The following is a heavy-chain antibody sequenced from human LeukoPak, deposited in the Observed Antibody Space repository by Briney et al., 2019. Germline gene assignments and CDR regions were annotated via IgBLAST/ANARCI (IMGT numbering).Heavy chain of an antibody. J-gene: IGHJ4*02. V-gene: IGHV3-23*01. CDR3: AKVATRFLEWSSGDY. Sequence: GGSLRLSCAASGFSFGGYAMTWVRQAPGKGLEWVSSITYNGAATYYLDSVKARFTISRDNSKNTLYLQMNSLRAEDTAVYYCAKVATRFLEWSSGDYWGQGTLVTVSS. CDR1: GFSFGGYA. D-gene: IGHD3-3*01. CDR2: ITYNGAAT.